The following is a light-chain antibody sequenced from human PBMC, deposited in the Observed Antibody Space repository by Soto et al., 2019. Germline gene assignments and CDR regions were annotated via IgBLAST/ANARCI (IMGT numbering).Light chain of an antibody. Sequence: QAVVTQEPSLTVSPGGTVTLTCASSTGAVTSYYYPNWFQQKPGQAPRALIYSTSNTHSWTPARFSGSLRGGKAALTLSGVQAEDEAEYYCLLYYGGAWVFGGGTKLTVL. CDR2: STS. V-gene: IGLV7-43*01. CDR1: TGAVTSYYY. J-gene: IGLJ3*02. CDR3: LLYYGGAWV.